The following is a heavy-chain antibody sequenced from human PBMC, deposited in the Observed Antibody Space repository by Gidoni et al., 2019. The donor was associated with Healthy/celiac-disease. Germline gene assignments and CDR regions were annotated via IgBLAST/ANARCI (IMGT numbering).Heavy chain of an antibody. CDR1: GGSISSYY. Sequence: QVQLQESGPGLVKPSETLSLTCTVPGGSISSYYWSWIRQPPRKGLEWIGYIYYSGSTNYNPSLKSRVTISVDTSKNQFSLKLSSVTAADTAVYYCARLRANYDSSGYYFRWFDPWGQGTLVTVSS. J-gene: IGHJ5*02. D-gene: IGHD3-22*01. CDR2: IYYSGST. V-gene: IGHV4-59*08. CDR3: ARLRANYDSSGYYFRWFDP.